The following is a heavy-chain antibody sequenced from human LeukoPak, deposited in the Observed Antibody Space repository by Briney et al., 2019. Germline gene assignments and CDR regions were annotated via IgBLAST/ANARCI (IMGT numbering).Heavy chain of an antibody. J-gene: IGHJ4*02. CDR1: GHTSTGYY. D-gene: IGHD5-12*01. CDR2: INPSGGST. CDR3: ARESVDIVATVDY. Sequence: ASVKVSCKASGHTSTGYYMYWVRQAPGQGLEWMGIINPSGGSTMYAQKFQGRVTMTRDTSTSTVYMELSSLRSEDTAVYYCARESVDIVATVDYWGQGTLVTVSS. V-gene: IGHV1-46*01.